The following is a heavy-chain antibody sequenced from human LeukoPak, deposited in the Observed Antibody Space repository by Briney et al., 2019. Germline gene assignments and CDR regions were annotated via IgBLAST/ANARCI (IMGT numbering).Heavy chain of an antibody. CDR3: ARGGYYISGSYDY. V-gene: IGHV3-74*01. CDR2: INSDGSST. Sequence: PGGSLRLSCAASGFTFSSYWMHWVRQAPGKGLVWVSRINSDGSSTTYADSVKGRFTISRDNAKNTLYLQMNSLRAEDTAVYYCARGGYYISGSYDYWGQGTLVTVSS. J-gene: IGHJ4*02. D-gene: IGHD3-10*01. CDR1: GFTFSSYW.